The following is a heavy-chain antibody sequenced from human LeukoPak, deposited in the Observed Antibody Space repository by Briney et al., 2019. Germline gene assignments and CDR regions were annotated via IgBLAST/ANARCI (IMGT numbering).Heavy chain of an antibody. V-gene: IGHV3-21*01. Sequence: KSGGSLRLSCAASGFTFSSYSMNWVRQAPGKGLEWVSSISSSSSYIYYADSVKGRFTISRDNAKNSLYLQMNSLRAEDTAVYYCAREFGPRIAAAGLDVWGQGTTVTVSS. J-gene: IGHJ6*02. CDR2: ISSSSSYI. D-gene: IGHD6-13*01. CDR3: AREFGPRIAAAGLDV. CDR1: GFTFSSYS.